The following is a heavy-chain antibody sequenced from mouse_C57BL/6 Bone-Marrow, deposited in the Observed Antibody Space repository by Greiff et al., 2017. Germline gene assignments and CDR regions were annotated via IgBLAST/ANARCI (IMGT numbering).Heavy chain of an antibody. J-gene: IGHJ1*03. CDR2: ISSGGSYT. D-gene: IGHD2-4*01. V-gene: IGHV5-6*01. Sequence: EVHLVESGGDLVKPGGSLKLSCAASGFTFSSYGMSWVRQTPDKRLEWVATISSGGSYTYYPESVKGRFTISRDNAKNTLYLQMSSLKSEDTAMYYCARQGITTGSHWYFDVWGTGTTVTVSS. CDR3: ARQGITTGSHWYFDV. CDR1: GFTFSSYG.